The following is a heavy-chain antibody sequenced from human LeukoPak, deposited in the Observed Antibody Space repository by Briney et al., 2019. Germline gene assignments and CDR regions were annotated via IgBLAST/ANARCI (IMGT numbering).Heavy chain of an antibody. J-gene: IGHJ3*02. D-gene: IGHD3-10*01. CDR2: IIPIFGTA. CDR1: GGTFSSYA. Sequence: SVKVSCKASGGTFSSYAISWVRQAPGQGLEWMGGIIPIFGTANYAQKFQGRVTITTDESTSTAHMELSSLRSEDTAVYYCATSSVRPSYDAFDIWGQGTMVTVSS. V-gene: IGHV1-69*05. CDR3: ATSSVRPSYDAFDI.